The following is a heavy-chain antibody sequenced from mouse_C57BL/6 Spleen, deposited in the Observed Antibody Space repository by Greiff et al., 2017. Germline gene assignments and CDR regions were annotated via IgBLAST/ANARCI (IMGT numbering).Heavy chain of an antibody. J-gene: IGHJ2*01. CDR2: IRNKANNHAT. V-gene: IGHV6-6*01. CDR1: GFTFSDAW. CDR3: ANRGPLGTYYFDY. Sequence: EVKLVESGGGLVQPGGSMKLSCAASGFTFSDAWMDWVRQSPEKGLEWVAEIRNKANNHATYYGESVKGRFTISRDDSKSSVYLQMNSLRAEDTGIYYCANRGPLGTYYFDYWGQGTTLTVSS. D-gene: IGHD3-1*01.